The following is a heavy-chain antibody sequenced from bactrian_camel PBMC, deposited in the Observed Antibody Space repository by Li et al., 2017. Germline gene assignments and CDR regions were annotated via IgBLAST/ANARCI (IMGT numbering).Heavy chain of an antibody. J-gene: IGHJ4*01. Sequence: HVQLVESGGGSVQAGGSLRLSCVGSGFDVRTSSMGWFRQAPGKEREQVVAIGSDGWTHYTDSVKGRFTISKDNSENTLYLQMNSLKPEDTAMYTCAARTRTWVAYTYATRWSWGQGTQVTVS. D-gene: IGHD5*01. V-gene: IGHV3S55*01. CDR2: IGSDGWT. CDR1: GFDVRTSS. CDR3: AARTRTWVAYTYATRWS.